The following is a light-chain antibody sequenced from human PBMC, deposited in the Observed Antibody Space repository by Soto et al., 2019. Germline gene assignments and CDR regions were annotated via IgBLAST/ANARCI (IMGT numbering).Light chain of an antibody. CDR2: DSN. CDR3: GTWDSSLSAVV. Sequence: QSVLTQPPSVSAAPGQKVTISCSGSSSNIGNNYVSWYQQLPGTAPKLLIHDSNKRPSAIPDRFSGSKSGTSATLGITGLQTGDEADYYCGTWDSSLSAVVFGGGTKLTVL. CDR1: SSNIGNNY. V-gene: IGLV1-51*01. J-gene: IGLJ2*01.